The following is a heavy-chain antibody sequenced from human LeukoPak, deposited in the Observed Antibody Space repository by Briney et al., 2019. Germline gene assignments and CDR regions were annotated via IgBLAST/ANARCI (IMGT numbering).Heavy chain of an antibody. V-gene: IGHV3-21*01. CDR3: ARDQGSSWLSDAFDI. J-gene: IGHJ3*02. CDR1: GLTFSNAW. CDR2: ISSSSSYI. D-gene: IGHD6-13*01. Sequence: PGGSLRLSCAASGLTFSNAWMSWVRQAPGKGLEWVSSISSSSSYIYYADSVKGRFTISRDNAKNSLYLQMNSLRAEDTAVYYCARDQGSSWLSDAFDIWGQGTMVTVSS.